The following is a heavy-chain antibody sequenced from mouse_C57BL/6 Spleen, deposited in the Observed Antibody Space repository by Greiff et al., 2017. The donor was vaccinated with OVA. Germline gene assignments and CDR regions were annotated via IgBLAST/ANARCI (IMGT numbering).Heavy chain of an antibody. CDR2: IYPGSGST. D-gene: IGHD2-4*01. Sequence: QVQLQQPGAELVKPGASVKMSCKASGYTFTSYWITWVKQRPGQGLEWIGDIYPGSGSTNYNEKFKSKATLTVDTSSSTAYMQLSSLTSEDSAVYYCARSDYDYDGYAMDDWGQGTSVTVSS. J-gene: IGHJ4*01. CDR1: GYTFTSYW. CDR3: ARSDYDYDGYAMDD. V-gene: IGHV1-55*01.